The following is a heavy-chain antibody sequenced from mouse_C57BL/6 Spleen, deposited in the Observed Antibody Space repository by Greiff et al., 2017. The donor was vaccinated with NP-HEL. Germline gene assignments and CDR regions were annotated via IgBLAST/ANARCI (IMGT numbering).Heavy chain of an antibody. Sequence: VQLQQSGPELVKPGASVKISCKASGYTFTDYYMNWVKQSHGKSLEWIGDINPNNGGTSYNQKFKGKATLTVDKSSSTAYMELRSLTSKDSAVYYCARTLYYFDCWGQGTTLPVSS. CDR1: GYTFTDYY. V-gene: IGHV1-26*01. CDR2: INPNNGGT. J-gene: IGHJ2*01. CDR3: ARTLYYFDC.